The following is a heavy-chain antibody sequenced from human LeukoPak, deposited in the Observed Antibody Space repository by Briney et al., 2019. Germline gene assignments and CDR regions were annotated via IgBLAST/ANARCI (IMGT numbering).Heavy chain of an antibody. CDR1: GFTFSDYY. CDR3: ARLKTVTTDFDY. D-gene: IGHD4-17*01. Sequence: GSLRLSCAASGFTFSDYYMSWIRQPPGKGLEWIGEINHSGSTNYNPSLKSRVTISVDTSKNQFSLKLSSVTAADTAVYYCARLKTVTTDFDYWGQGTLVTVSS. CDR2: INHSGST. V-gene: IGHV4-34*01. J-gene: IGHJ4*02.